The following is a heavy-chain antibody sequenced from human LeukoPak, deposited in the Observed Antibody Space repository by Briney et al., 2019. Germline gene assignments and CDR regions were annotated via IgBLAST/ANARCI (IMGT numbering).Heavy chain of an antibody. Sequence: GGSLRLSCTASGFTFSTYWMSWVRQAPGKGLEWVANIKQDGSEKYYGDSVKGRFTISRDNAKNSLYLQMNSLRVEDTAVYYCARVVYGDYGGYFDYWGQGTLVTVSS. CDR1: GFTFSTYW. D-gene: IGHD4-17*01. J-gene: IGHJ4*02. V-gene: IGHV3-7*05. CDR2: IKQDGSEK. CDR3: ARVVYGDYGGYFDY.